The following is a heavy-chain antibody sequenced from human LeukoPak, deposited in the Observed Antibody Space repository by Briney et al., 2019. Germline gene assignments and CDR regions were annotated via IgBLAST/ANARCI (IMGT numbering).Heavy chain of an antibody. CDR3: ARDYSSGYWTILAWFDP. CDR2: INPSGGST. D-gene: IGHD6-25*01. CDR1: GYTFTIYY. Sequence: GASVNVSCTASGYTFTIYYMHWVRQAPGQGLEWMGIINPSGGSTSYAQKFQGRVTMTRDTSTSTVYMELSSLRSEDTAVYYCARDYSSGYWTILAWFDPWGQGTLVTVSS. J-gene: IGHJ5*02. V-gene: IGHV1-46*01.